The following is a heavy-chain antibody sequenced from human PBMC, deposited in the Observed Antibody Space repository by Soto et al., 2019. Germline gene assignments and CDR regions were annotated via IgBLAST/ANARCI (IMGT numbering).Heavy chain of an antibody. CDR1: GYSFTSYC. D-gene: IGHD2-15*01. V-gene: IGHV5-51*01. CDR3: ARLWQLPSAVWFDP. Sequence: GESLKISCKGSGYSFTSYCIGWVLQMPGKGLEWMGIIYPGDSDTRYSPSFQGQVTISADKSISTAYLQWSSLKASDTAMYYCARLWQLPSAVWFDPWGQGTLVTVPQ. CDR2: IYPGDSDT. J-gene: IGHJ5*02.